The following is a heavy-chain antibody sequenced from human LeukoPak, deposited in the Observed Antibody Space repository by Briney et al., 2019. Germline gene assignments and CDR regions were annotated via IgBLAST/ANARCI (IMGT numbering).Heavy chain of an antibody. D-gene: IGHD3-22*01. CDR2: INPSGGST. V-gene: IGHV1-46*01. Sequence: ASVTVSFMASGYTFTSYYLYWVRQAPGQGLEWMGVINPSGGSTTSAQKFQGRVTMTRDTSTSTVYMELRSLRSEDTAVYYCARGPGPADDGGGYCFDYWGQGTLVTVSS. J-gene: IGHJ4*02. CDR1: GYTFTSYY. CDR3: ARGPGPADDGGGYCFDY.